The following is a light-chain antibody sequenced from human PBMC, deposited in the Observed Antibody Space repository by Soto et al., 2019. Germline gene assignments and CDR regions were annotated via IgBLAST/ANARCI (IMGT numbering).Light chain of an antibody. J-gene: IGKJ1*01. CDR3: QQYDNSRWT. V-gene: IGKV3-20*01. Sequence: EIGLTQSPGTLSLSPVDRSTLSCRASQSVTSNYLAWYQQKPGQAPRLLIFGASTRAIGIPDRFRGSGSGTDFTLTITRLEPADFAVYYCQQYDNSRWTFGQGTKVDIK. CDR1: QSVTSNY. CDR2: GAS.